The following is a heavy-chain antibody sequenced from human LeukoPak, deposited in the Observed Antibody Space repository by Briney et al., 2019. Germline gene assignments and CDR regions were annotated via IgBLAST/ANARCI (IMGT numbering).Heavy chain of an antibody. CDR2: IVVGSGNT. J-gene: IGHJ4*02. D-gene: IGHD3-22*01. V-gene: IGHV1-58*02. CDR1: GFTFTGSA. CDR3: AAGLYYYDNSGEFDS. Sequence: SVKVSCKASGFTFTGSAMQWVRQARGQRLEWIGWIVVGSGNTNYAQKFQERVTITSDMSTRTAYMELSSLRSEDTAVYYCAAGLYYYDNSGEFDSWGQGTLVTVSS.